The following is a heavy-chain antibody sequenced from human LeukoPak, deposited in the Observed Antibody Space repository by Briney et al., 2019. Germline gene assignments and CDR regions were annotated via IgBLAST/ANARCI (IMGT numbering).Heavy chain of an antibody. CDR1: GFTFSSSA. V-gene: IGHV3-23*01. Sequence: GGSLRLSCAASGFTFSSSAMSWVRPAPGKGLGWGSVVYGTGKTKYYADSVKGRFTISRDHSKNTLYRQLTSLRVEDTAVYYCAKVATWTYFDSWGQGTLVTVSS. CDR2: VYGTGKTK. CDR3: AKVATWTYFDS. D-gene: IGHD3/OR15-3a*01. J-gene: IGHJ4*02.